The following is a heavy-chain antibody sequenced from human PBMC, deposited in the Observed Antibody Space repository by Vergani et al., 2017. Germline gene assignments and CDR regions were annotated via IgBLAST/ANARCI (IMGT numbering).Heavy chain of an antibody. J-gene: IGHJ4*02. CDR2: IYYSGST. Sequence: QVQLQESGPGLVKPSETLSLTCTVSGGPISSYYWSWIRQPPGKGLEWIGYIYYSGSTNYNPSLKSRVTISVDTSKNQFSLKLSSVTAADTAVYYCASDATQTSSSGLDYWGQGTLVTVSS. CDR1: GGPISSYY. V-gene: IGHV4-59*01. D-gene: IGHD6-13*01. CDR3: ASDATQTSSSGLDY.